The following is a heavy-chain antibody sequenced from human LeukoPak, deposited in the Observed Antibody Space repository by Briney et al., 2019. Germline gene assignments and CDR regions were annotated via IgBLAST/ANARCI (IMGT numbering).Heavy chain of an antibody. CDR1: GGSISSYY. V-gene: IGHV4-4*07. J-gene: IGHJ6*02. Sequence: PSETLSLTCTVSGGSISSYYWSWIRQPAGKGLEWIGRIYTSGSTNYNPSLKSRVTISVDTSKNQFSLKLSSVTAADTAVYYCARHSTSSSWYRDGMDVWGQGTTVTVSS. D-gene: IGHD6-13*01. CDR2: IYTSGST. CDR3: ARHSTSSSWYRDGMDV.